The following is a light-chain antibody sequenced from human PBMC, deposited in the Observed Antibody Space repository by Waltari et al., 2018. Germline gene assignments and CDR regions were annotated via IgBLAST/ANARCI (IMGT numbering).Light chain of an antibody. CDR1: DLGEKY. CDR3: QAWDSSSHVT. V-gene: IGLV3-1*01. J-gene: IGLJ2*01. CDR2: EDN. Sequence: SYDLTQPTSVSVSPGQTASIPCSGDDLGEKYVSWFQQKPGQSPVLVIYEDNKRPSGIPERISGSNSGNTATLTSSGTQAMDEADYYCQAWDSSSHVTFGGGSKLTVL.